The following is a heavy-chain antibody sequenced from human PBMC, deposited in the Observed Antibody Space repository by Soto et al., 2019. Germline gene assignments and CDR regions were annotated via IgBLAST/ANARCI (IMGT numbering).Heavy chain of an antibody. Sequence: ASVKVSCKASGYTFTGYYMHWVRQAPGQGLEWMGWINPNSGGTNYAQKFQGRVTMTRDTSISTAYMELSRLRSDDTAVYYCARERIAASNEGYYYYGMDVWGQGTTVTVSS. D-gene: IGHD6-6*01. CDR1: GYTFTGYY. CDR3: ARERIAASNEGYYYYGMDV. CDR2: INPNSGGT. J-gene: IGHJ6*02. V-gene: IGHV1-2*02.